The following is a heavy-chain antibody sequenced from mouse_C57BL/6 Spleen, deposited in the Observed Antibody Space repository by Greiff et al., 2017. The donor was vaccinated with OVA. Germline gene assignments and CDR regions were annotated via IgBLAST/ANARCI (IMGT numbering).Heavy chain of an antibody. D-gene: IGHD1-1*01. V-gene: IGHV1-18*01. J-gene: IGHJ4*01. Sequence: VQLQQSGPELVKPGASVKIPCKASGYTFTDYNMDWVKQSPGKSLEWIGDINPNNGGTIYNQKFKGKATLTVDKSSSTAYMELRSLTSEDTAVYDCARKGWDGSSYMDYWGQGTSVTVSS. CDR2: INPNNGGT. CDR1: GYTFTDYN. CDR3: ARKGWDGSSYMDY.